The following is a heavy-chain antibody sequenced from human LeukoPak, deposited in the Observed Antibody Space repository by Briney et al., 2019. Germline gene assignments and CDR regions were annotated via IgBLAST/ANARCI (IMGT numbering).Heavy chain of an antibody. V-gene: IGHV4-34*01. CDR3: ASASGSYSTRWFDP. CDR1: GGSFSGYY. CDR2: INHSGST. Sequence: SETLSLTCAVYGGSFSGYYWSWIRQPPGKGLEWIGEINHSGSTNYNPSLKSRVTISVDTSKNQFSLKLSSVTAADTAVYYCASASGSYSTRWFDPWGQGTLVTVSS. D-gene: IGHD1-26*01. J-gene: IGHJ5*02.